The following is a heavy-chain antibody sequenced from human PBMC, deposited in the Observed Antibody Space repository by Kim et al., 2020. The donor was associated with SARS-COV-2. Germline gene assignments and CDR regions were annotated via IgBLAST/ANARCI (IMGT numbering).Heavy chain of an antibody. V-gene: IGHV3-66*01. CDR1: GFTVSTNY. CDR3: ARAGYCDSITCYGFDC. D-gene: IGHD2-2*01. J-gene: IGHJ4*01. CDR2: IYSGGGT. Sequence: GGSLRLSCVASGFTVSTNYVSWVRQAPGRGLEWVSIIYSGGGTDLADSVKGRFSISRDNSKNTVYLQMNSLRAEDTDVYYCARAGYCDSITCYGFDCWG.